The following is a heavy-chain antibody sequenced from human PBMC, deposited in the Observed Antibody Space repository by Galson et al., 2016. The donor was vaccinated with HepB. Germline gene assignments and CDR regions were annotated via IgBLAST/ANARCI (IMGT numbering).Heavy chain of an antibody. V-gene: IGHV3-30*18. CDR3: AKGGRWSPHEARIDY. CDR2: ISHDGSRK. CDR1: GFTFRSYD. J-gene: IGHJ4*02. D-gene: IGHD3-3*01. Sequence: SLRLSCAASGFTFRSYDMHRVRQAPGKGLEWVAVISHDGSRKSYVDSVEGRFTISRDNSKNTLDLQMTSLRPEDTALYYCAKGGRWSPHEARIDYWGQGTLVTVSS.